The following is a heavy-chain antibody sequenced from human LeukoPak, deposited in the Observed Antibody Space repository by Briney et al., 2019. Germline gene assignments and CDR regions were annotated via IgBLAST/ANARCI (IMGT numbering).Heavy chain of an antibody. V-gene: IGHV3-23*01. CDR3: AKAPLVWFGTLRDWFDP. Sequence: GGSLRLSCAASGFTFSSYAMSWVRQAPGKGLEWVSAISGSGGSTYYADSVKGRFTISRDNSKNMLYLQMNSLRAEDTAVYYYAKAPLVWFGTLRDWFDPWGQGTLVTVSS. D-gene: IGHD3-10*01. J-gene: IGHJ5*02. CDR2: ISGSGGST. CDR1: GFTFSSYA.